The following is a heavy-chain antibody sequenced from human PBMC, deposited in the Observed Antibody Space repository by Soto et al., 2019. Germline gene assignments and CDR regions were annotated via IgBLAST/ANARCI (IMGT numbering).Heavy chain of an antibody. D-gene: IGHD3-16*01. V-gene: IGHV3-23*01. CDR2: VTGSGSNS. CDR1: GFTFNNYA. J-gene: IGHJ6*03. CDR3: AKAGGSVSSYYMDV. Sequence: EVQLLESGGGLVQPGGSLRLSCAVSGFTFNNYAMTWVRQAPGEGLEWVSSVTGSGSNSYYADSVKGRFTISRDNSKNSLFLQMNSLRAEDTAVYYCAKAGGSVSSYYMDVRGKGTTVTVFS.